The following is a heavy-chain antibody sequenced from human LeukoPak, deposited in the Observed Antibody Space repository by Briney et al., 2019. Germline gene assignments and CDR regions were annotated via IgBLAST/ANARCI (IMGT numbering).Heavy chain of an antibody. CDR2: INHSGST. CDR3: ARDPGYNVYDHDVNAFDI. D-gene: IGHD5/OR15-5a*01. J-gene: IGHJ3*02. Sequence: SETLSLTCAVYGGSFSGYYWSWIRQPPGKGLEWIGEINHSGSTNYNPSLKSRVTISVDTSKNQFSLNLSSVTAADTALYYSARDPGYNVYDHDVNAFDIWGQGTMVTVSS. V-gene: IGHV4-34*01. CDR1: GGSFSGYY.